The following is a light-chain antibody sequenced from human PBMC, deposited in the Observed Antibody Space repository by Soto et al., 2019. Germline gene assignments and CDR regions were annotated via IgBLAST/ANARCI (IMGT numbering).Light chain of an antibody. CDR3: SSYGGNSNYV. Sequence: QSALAQPPSASGSPGQSVTISCTGTSSDVGLYDYVSWYQQHPGKVPKLLIYEVTQRPSGVPDRFSGSKSGNTASLTVSGLQAEEEADYYCSSYGGNSNYVFGNGPKVTVL. V-gene: IGLV2-8*01. J-gene: IGLJ1*01. CDR1: SSDVGLYDY. CDR2: EVT.